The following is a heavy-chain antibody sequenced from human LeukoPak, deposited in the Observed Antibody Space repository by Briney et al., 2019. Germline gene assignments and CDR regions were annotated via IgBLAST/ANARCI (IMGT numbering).Heavy chain of an antibody. CDR1: GGSISSYY. V-gene: IGHV4-59*08. D-gene: IGHD3-3*01. J-gene: IGHJ4*02. CDR3: ARRRGDFWSDYYAFDY. CDR2: IYYSGST. Sequence: SETPSLTCTVSGGSISSYYWSWIRQPPGKGLEWIGYIYYSGSTNYNPSLTSRVTISLDTSKNQFSLKLSSVTAADTAVYYCARRRGDFWSDYYAFDYWGQGTLVTISS.